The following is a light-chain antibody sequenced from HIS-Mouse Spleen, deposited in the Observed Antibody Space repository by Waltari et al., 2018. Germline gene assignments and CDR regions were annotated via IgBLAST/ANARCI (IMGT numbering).Light chain of an antibody. CDR2: WAS. J-gene: IGKJ2*01. CDR1: QSVLYSSNNKNY. Sequence: DIVMTQSPDSLPVPLGDRATIHCKSSQSVLYSSNNKNYLAWYQQKPGQPPKLLIYWASTRESGVPDRFSGSGSGTDFTLTISSLQAEDVAVYYCQQYYSTPYTFGQGTKLEIK. CDR3: QQYYSTPYT. V-gene: IGKV4-1*01.